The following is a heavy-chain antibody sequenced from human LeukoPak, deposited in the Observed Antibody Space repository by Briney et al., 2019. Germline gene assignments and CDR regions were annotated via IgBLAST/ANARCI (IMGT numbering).Heavy chain of an antibody. D-gene: IGHD6-13*01. CDR1: GFTFSDYA. V-gene: IGHV3-23*01. CDR2: ISGSGGST. J-gene: IGHJ4*02. Sequence: GGSLRLSCAASGFTFSDYAMSWVRQAPGKGLEWVSAISGSGGSTYYADSVKGRFTISRDNSKNTLYLQMNSLRAEDTAVYYCATETGYSSSWDGGQGTLVTVSS. CDR3: ATETGYSSSWD.